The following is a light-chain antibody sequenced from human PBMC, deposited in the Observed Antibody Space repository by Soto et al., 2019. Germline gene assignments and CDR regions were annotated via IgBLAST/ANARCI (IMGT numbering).Light chain of an antibody. CDR1: DIATKS. V-gene: IGLV3-21*04. CDR2: YDG. J-gene: IGLJ2*01. CDR3: QVWYSASDHVV. Sequence: SYELTQPPSVSVAPGKTARITCGGNDIATKSVHWYLQKPGQAPVLVIYYDGDRPSGVPERFSGSNSENTATLTISRVEAGDEADYYCQVWYSASDHVVFGGGTKLTIL.